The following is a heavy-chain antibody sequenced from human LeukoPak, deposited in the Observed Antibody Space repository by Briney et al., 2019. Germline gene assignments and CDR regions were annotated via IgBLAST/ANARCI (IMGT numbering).Heavy chain of an antibody. CDR1: GFTFSSYS. D-gene: IGHD6-6*01. J-gene: IGHJ6*02. Sequence: PGGSLRLSCAASGFTFSSYSMNWVRQAPGKGLEWVSYISGSSSTIYYADSVKGRFTISRDNAKNSLYLQMNSLRDEDTAVYYCARDRQGRIAARFDYYYYGMDVWGQGTTVTVSS. CDR3: ARDRQGRIAARFDYYYYGMDV. CDR2: ISGSSSTI. V-gene: IGHV3-48*02.